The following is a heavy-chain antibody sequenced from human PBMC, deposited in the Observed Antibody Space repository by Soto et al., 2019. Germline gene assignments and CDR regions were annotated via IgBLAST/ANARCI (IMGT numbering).Heavy chain of an antibody. D-gene: IGHD6-6*01. CDR1: GDSISTADYY. Sequence: QVQLQESGPGLVKPSQTLSLTCTVSGDSISTADYYWNWIRQPPGKGLEWIGYIYYSGNTYYIPSIQSRVTISVDTSKNQISLKLNSVTAADTAVYYCARGIYSTSSFFDSWGQGTLVTVSS. J-gene: IGHJ4*02. CDR3: ARGIYSTSSFFDS. V-gene: IGHV4-30-4*01. CDR2: IYYSGNT.